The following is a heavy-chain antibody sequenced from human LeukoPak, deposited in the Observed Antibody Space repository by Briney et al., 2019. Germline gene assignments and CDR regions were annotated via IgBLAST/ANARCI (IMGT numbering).Heavy chain of an antibody. CDR2: INPNSGGT. V-gene: IGHV1-2*02. CDR3: ARVAYSSSWYLFDY. D-gene: IGHD6-13*01. Sequence: ASVKVSCKASGYTFTGYYMHWVRQAPGQGLERMGWINPNSGGTNYAQKFRGRVTMTRDTSISTAYMELSRLRSDDTAVYYCARVAYSSSWYLFDYWGQGTLVTVSS. J-gene: IGHJ4*02. CDR1: GYTFTGYY.